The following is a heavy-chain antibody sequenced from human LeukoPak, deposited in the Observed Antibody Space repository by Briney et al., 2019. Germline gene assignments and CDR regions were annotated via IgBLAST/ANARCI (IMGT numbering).Heavy chain of an antibody. CDR1: GGSISSSSYY. Sequence: PSETLSLTCTVSGGSISSSSYYWGWIRQPPGKGLEWIGSIYYSGSTYYNPSLKSRVTISVDTSKNQFSLNLSSVTAADTAVYYCAREVGHGVIATIRRAFDIWGQGTMVTVSS. D-gene: IGHD2-21*01. CDR2: IYYSGST. CDR3: AREVGHGVIATIRRAFDI. V-gene: IGHV4-39*02. J-gene: IGHJ3*02.